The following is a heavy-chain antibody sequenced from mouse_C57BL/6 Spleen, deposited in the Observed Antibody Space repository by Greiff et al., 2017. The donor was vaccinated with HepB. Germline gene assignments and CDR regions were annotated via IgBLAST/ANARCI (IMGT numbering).Heavy chain of an antibody. CDR1: GYSITSGYG. CDR3: ARTARIKY. CDR2: ISYSGST. J-gene: IGHJ2*01. Sequence: DVQLQESGPGLVKPSQSLSLTCTVTGYSITSGYGWNWIRQFPGNKLEWMGYISYSGSTNYNPSLKSRISIPRDTSKNQVFLQLNSVTTEDTATYYWARTARIKYWGQGTTLTVAS. V-gene: IGHV3-2*02. D-gene: IGHD1-2*01.